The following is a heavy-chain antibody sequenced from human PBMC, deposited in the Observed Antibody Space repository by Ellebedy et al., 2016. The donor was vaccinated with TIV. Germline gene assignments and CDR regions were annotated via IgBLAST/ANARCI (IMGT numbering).Heavy chain of an antibody. V-gene: IGHV3-74*01. Sequence: GESLKISCSASGFTFSSYWMHWVRQAPGKGLVWVSRINHDGNSTSYADSVKGRFTISRDNAKNTLYLQMNSLRAEDTAVYYCAKGVGDTAMVMSWFDPWGQGTLVTVSS. J-gene: IGHJ5*02. CDR2: INHDGNST. D-gene: IGHD5-18*01. CDR3: AKGVGDTAMVMSWFDP. CDR1: GFTFSSYW.